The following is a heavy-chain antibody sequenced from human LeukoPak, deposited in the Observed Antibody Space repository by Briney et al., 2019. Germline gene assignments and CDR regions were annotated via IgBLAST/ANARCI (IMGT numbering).Heavy chain of an antibody. J-gene: IGHJ4*02. V-gene: IGHV1-2*06. D-gene: IGHD3-9*01. Sequence: GASVKVSCKDSGYTFAAYNIHWVRQAPGQGLEWMGRIHPNSGDTNYAQNLEGRVTMTRDTSISTAYMELTRLRSDDTAMYYCARTYNDTLRGSRRDYWGQETLVTVSS. CDR2: IHPNSGDT. CDR1: GYTFAAYN. CDR3: ARTYNDTLRGSRRDY.